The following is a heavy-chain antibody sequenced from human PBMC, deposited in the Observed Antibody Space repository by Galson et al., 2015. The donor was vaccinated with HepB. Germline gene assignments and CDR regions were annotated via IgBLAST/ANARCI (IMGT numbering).Heavy chain of an antibody. D-gene: IGHD3-10*01. CDR2: VYWDDGK. Sequence: PALVKPTQTLTLTRTFSGFSLNTGGEGVGGVRQPPAKAMEWLTIVYWDDGKRFSPSLRSRLTITKDTSKNQVVLTMTNMDPVDTATYSCVHRRWFSGIDTWGQGTLVTVSS. J-gene: IGHJ5*02. CDR1: GFSLNTGGEG. CDR3: VHRRWFSGIDT. V-gene: IGHV2-5*02.